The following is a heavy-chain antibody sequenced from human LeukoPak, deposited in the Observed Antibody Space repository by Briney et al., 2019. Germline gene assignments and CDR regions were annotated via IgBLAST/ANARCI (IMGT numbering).Heavy chain of an antibody. CDR3: ARVPGPNWFDP. CDR1: GYSISSGYY. J-gene: IGHJ5*02. CDR2: IYYSGST. Sequence: SSETLSLTCTVSGYSISSGYYWGWIRQPPGKGLEWIGSIYYSGSTHYNPSLKSRVTMSVDTSKNQVSLKLISVTAADTAVYFCARVPGPNWFDPWGLGTLVTVSS. D-gene: IGHD1-14*01. V-gene: IGHV4-38-2*02.